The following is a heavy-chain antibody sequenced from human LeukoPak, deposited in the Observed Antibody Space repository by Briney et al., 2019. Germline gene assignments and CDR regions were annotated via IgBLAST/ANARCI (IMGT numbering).Heavy chain of an antibody. CDR1: GGTFSSYA. CDR2: IIPILGIA. V-gene: IGHV1-69*04. CDR3: ARVMGSYSATQDY. Sequence: SVKVSCKASGGTFSSYAISWVRQAPGQGLEWMGRIIPILGIANYAQKFQGRVTITADKSTSTAYMELSSLRSEDTAVYYCARVMGSYSATQDYWGQGTLVTVSS. D-gene: IGHD3-10*01. J-gene: IGHJ4*02.